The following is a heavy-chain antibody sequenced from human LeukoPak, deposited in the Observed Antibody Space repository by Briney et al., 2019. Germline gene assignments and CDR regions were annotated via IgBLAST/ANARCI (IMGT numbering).Heavy chain of an antibody. V-gene: IGHV3-30*02. CDR2: VRYDGSNK. Sequence: GGSLRLSCAASGFTFSSYGMHWVGQAPGKGLEWVAFVRYDGSNKYYADSVKGRFTISRDNAKNSLYLQMNSLRAEDTAVYYCARGDYGDDPDAFDIWGQGTMVTVSS. CDR1: GFTFSSYG. D-gene: IGHD4-17*01. J-gene: IGHJ3*02. CDR3: ARGDYGDDPDAFDI.